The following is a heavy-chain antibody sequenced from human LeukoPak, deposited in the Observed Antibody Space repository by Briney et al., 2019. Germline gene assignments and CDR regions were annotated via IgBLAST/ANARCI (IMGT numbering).Heavy chain of an antibody. CDR3: ARAYDWKGFFDY. CDR2: IWRGDSET. D-gene: IGHD1-20*01. Sequence: GGSLRLSCKGSGYTFTKYWIGWVRQMPGKGLEWMGIIWRGDSETRYRQSFEGQVIISVDKSISTVYLQWSSLKASDTAMYYCARAYDWKGFFDYWGQGTLVTVSS. V-gene: IGHV5-51*01. J-gene: IGHJ4*02. CDR1: GYTFTKYW.